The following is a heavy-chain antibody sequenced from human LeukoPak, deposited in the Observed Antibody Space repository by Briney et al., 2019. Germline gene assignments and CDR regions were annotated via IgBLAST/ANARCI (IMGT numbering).Heavy chain of an antibody. CDR3: ARDGNFDY. D-gene: IGHD1-1*01. CDR2: ISPNSGET. CDR1: GYTFTDYY. Sequence: ASVKVSCKASGYTFTDYYMHWVRQAPGQGLEWMGWISPNSGETNYAQKFQGRVTMTRDTSIRTAYMEVHSLRPDDTAVFYCARDGNFDYWGQGTLVTVSS. J-gene: IGHJ4*02. V-gene: IGHV1-2*02.